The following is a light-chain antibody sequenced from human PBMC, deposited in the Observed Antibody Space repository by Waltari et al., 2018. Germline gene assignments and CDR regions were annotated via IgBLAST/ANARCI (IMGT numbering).Light chain of an antibody. J-gene: IGLJ3*02. Sequence: QAGLTQPPXXXKGLRQTATLTCTGTSNNVGNQGAAWLQQHQGHPPHLLSYRNNNRPSGIXXXXXXXRSGNTASLTITGLXPEDEADYYCXAWDSXXXXWVFGGGTXLTVL. CDR1: SNNVGNQG. CDR3: XAWDSXXXXWV. CDR2: RNN. V-gene: IGLV10-54*01.